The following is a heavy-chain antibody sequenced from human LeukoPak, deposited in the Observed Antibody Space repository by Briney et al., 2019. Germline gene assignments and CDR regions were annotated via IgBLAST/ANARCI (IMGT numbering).Heavy chain of an antibody. J-gene: IGHJ4*02. CDR1: GFTFSSYA. Sequence: PGGSLRLSCAASGFTFSSYAMSWVRQAPGKGLEWVSAISGSGDSTYYADSVKGRFTISRDNSKNTLYLQMNSLRAEDTAVYYCAREGGGDYGDYLRYWGQGTLVTVSS. D-gene: IGHD4-17*01. CDR3: AREGGGDYGDYLRY. V-gene: IGHV3-23*01. CDR2: ISGSGDST.